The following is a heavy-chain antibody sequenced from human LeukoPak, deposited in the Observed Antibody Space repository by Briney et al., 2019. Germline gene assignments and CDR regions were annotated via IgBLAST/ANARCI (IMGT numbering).Heavy chain of an antibody. CDR1: GFTFSSYW. Sequence: PGGSLRLSCAASGFTFSSYWMSWVRQAPGKGLEWVANIKQDGSEKYYVDSVKGRFTISRDNAKNSLYLQMNSLRAEDTAVYYCARGRWLQFDAFDYWGQGTLVTVSS. J-gene: IGHJ4*02. CDR2: IKQDGSEK. V-gene: IGHV3-7*05. D-gene: IGHD5-24*01. CDR3: ARGRWLQFDAFDY.